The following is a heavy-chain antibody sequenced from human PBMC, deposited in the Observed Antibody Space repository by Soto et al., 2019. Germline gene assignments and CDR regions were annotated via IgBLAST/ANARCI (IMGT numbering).Heavy chain of an antibody. CDR3: AHKGGIDYDY. V-gene: IGHV2-5*02. J-gene: IGHJ4*02. D-gene: IGHD3-16*01. CDR2: IYRDDDK. Sequence: QITLKESGPTLVKPTQTLTLTCTFSGFSLSTSKVGVGWIRQPPGKALEWLALIYRDDDKYYSPSLKSRLTITKDTSNNQVVLTMTNVEAVDTGTYYCAHKGGIDYDYWGQGTLVTVSS. CDR1: GFSLSTSKVG.